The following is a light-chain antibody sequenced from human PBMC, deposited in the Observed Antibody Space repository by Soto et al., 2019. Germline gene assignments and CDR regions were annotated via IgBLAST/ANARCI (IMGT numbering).Light chain of an antibody. CDR1: SSDVGGYNY. CDR3: SAYTSSSTYV. V-gene: IGLV2-14*01. J-gene: IGLJ1*01. CDR2: DVS. Sequence: QSALTQPASVSGSPGQSITISCTGTSSDVGGYNYVSWYQQYPGKAPKLMIYDVSNRPSEVSNRFFGSKPGNSASLTISGLQAEDEADYYCSAYTSSSTYVFGAGTKLTV.